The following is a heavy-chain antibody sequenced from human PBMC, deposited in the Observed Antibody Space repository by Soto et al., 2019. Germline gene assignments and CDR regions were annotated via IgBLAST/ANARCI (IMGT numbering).Heavy chain of an antibody. CDR1: GFTFSDLL. D-gene: IGHD2-15*01. V-gene: IGHV3-11*01. J-gene: IGHJ4*02. Sequence: GEYLKISCAASGFTFSDLLMSWVRQAPGKGLEGIAYISGSGSTIRYADSVKGRITISRDNAKNSVSLQMDSLRAEEPAVYYCRRHGYGEDCSGGQCYYFDYWCLGILVYVS. CDR2: ISGSGSTI. CDR3: RRHGYGEDCSGGQCYYFDY.